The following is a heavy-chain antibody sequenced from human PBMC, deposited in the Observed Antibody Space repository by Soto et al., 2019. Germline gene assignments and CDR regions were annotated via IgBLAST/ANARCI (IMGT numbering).Heavy chain of an antibody. CDR3: AREQAALDY. Sequence: GGSLRLSCAASGFTFRSYSMNWVRQAPGKGLEWVSSISRSSSYIYYADSVMGRFTISRDNAKNSQYLQMNSLRAEETAGYYCAREQAALDYWGQGTLVTVSS. D-gene: IGHD2-15*01. J-gene: IGHJ4*02. CDR1: GFTFRSYS. CDR2: ISRSSSYI. V-gene: IGHV3-21*01.